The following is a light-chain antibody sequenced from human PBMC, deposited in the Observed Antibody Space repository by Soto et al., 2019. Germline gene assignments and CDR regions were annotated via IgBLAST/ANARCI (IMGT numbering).Light chain of an antibody. CDR2: EVS. CDR3: SSYTSMTTLV. V-gene: IGLV2-14*01. Sequence: QSALTQPASVSGSPGQSITISCTGTSSDVGGYIYVSRYRQHPGKAPKPIIYEVSNRPSGVSNRFSGSKSGNTASLTIPGLQAEDEADYYCSSYTSMTTLVFGTGTKVTVL. CDR1: SSDVGGYIY. J-gene: IGLJ1*01.